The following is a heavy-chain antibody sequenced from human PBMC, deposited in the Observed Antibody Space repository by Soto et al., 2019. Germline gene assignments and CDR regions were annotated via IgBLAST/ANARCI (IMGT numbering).Heavy chain of an antibody. J-gene: IGHJ4*02. D-gene: IGHD5-12*01. Sequence: QVQLQESGPGLVKPSETLSLTCTVSGDSISNYYCSWIRQSPGKGLEWIGYIYYSGSTNYNPSLKRRVTISIDKSKNQFSLKLTSVTAADTAVYYCAKANSGYGSFDHWGQGMLVTVSS. CDR1: GDSISNYY. V-gene: IGHV4-59*01. CDR3: AKANSGYGSFDH. CDR2: IYYSGST.